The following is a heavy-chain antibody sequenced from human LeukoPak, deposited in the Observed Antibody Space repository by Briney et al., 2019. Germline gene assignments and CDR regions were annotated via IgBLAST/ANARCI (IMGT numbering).Heavy chain of an antibody. Sequence: GESLKISCKWSGYSFTSYWIGWVRQMPGKGLEGMGIIYPGDSDTRYSTSFQGQVTISADKSISTAYLQWSSLKASDTDMYYCARQGYYDILTGHDAFDIWGQGTMVTVSS. CDR2: IYPGDSDT. CDR1: GYSFTSYW. D-gene: IGHD3-9*01. CDR3: ARQGYYDILTGHDAFDI. V-gene: IGHV5-51*01. J-gene: IGHJ3*02.